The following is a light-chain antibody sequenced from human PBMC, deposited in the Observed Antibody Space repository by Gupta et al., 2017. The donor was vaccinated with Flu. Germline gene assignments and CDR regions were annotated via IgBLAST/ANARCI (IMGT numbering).Light chain of an antibody. J-gene: IGKJ2*01. Sequence: PSSRSASVGDRATITCRARQSISSYLNWYQQQPGKAPKLLIYSASTLQSGVPSRFSGSGSGTDFTLTISRLRPEDFATYYCQQRHSTPYTFGQGTKVEFK. CDR2: SAS. CDR1: QSISSY. V-gene: IGKV1-39*01. CDR3: QQRHSTPYT.